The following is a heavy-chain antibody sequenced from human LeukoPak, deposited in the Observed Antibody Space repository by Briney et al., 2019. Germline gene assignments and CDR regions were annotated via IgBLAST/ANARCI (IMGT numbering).Heavy chain of an antibody. CDR1: GFTFSSYS. D-gene: IGHD2-21*01. CDR3: ARDTPCVGDCYSDDAFDI. Sequence: PGGSLRLSCAASGFTFSSYSMNWVRQAPGKGLEWVSSISSSSSYIYYADSVKGRFTISRDNAKNSLYLHMNSLRAEDTAVYYCARDTPCVGDCYSDDAFDIWGQGTMVTVSS. CDR2: ISSSSSYI. V-gene: IGHV3-21*01. J-gene: IGHJ3*02.